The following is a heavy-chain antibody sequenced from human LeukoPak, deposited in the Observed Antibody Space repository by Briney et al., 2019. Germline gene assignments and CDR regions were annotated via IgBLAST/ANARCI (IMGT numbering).Heavy chain of an antibody. D-gene: IGHD2-8*01. CDR1: GYTFTSYG. CDR3: ARGLPLGYCTYGVCYPPKHFDF. J-gene: IGHJ4*02. CDR2: VNPKSGNT. V-gene: IGHV1-8*03. Sequence: ASVKVSCKASGYTFTSYGISWVRQAPGQGLEWMGWVNPKSGNTGYKQKFQARVTITRDTSISAAYMELSSLTSDDTAVYFCARGLPLGYCTYGVCYPPKHFDFWGQGTLVTVSS.